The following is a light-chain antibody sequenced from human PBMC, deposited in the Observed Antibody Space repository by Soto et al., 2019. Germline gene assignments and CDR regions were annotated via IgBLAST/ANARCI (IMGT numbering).Light chain of an antibody. CDR1: QTISSW. CDR3: QHYNSYSEA. V-gene: IGKV1-5*03. Sequence: DIQMTQSPSTLSGSVGDRVTITCRASQTISSWLARYQQKPGKAPKLLIYKASTLKSGVPSRFSGSGSGTEFTLTISSLQPDDFATYCCQHYNSYSEAFGQGTKVDIK. CDR2: KAS. J-gene: IGKJ1*01.